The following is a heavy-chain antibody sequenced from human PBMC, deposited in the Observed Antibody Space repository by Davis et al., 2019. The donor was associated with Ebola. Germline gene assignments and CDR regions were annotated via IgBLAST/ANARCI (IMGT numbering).Heavy chain of an antibody. CDR2: INTNTGNP. CDR1: GYTFTNYY. V-gene: IGHV7-4-1*02. D-gene: IGHD3-10*01. CDR3: AREGGLWFGELFRPSSGDWFDP. J-gene: IGHJ5*02. Sequence: ASSVQVSCKASGYTFTNYYMHWVRQAPGQGLEWMGWINTNTGNPTYAQGFTGRFVFSLDTSVSTAYLQISSLKAEDPAVYYCAREGGLWFGELFRPSSGDWFDPWGQGTLVTVSS.